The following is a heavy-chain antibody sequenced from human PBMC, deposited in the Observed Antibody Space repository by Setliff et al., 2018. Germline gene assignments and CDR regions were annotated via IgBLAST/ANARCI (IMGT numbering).Heavy chain of an antibody. D-gene: IGHD1-1*01. CDR3: SHWTWESFDAFDI. V-gene: IGHV4-34*01. CDR1: GGSFSGYY. J-gene: IGHJ3*02. Sequence: SETLSLTCAVYGGSFSGYYWSWIRQPPGKGLEWIGEINHSGSTNYNPSLKSRVTISVDTSKNQFSLKLSSVTAADTAVYYCSHWTWESFDAFDIWGQGTMVTVSS. CDR2: INHSGST.